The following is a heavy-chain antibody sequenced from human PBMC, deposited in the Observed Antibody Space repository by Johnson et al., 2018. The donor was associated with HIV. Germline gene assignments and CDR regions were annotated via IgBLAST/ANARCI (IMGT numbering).Heavy chain of an antibody. CDR1: GFTFSSYA. D-gene: IGHD3-22*01. J-gene: IGHJ3*02. V-gene: IGHV3-30-3*01. CDR2: ISYDGNNK. CDR3: ARDRGYYDRSGYYHDAFDI. Sequence: QVQLVESWGGVVQPGRSLRLSCVASGFTFSSYAMHWVRQAPGKGLEWGTVISYDGNNKYYADSVKGRFTISRDNSNNTLYLQMNSLRAEDTAVYYCARDRGYYDRSGYYHDAFDIWGQGTMVTVSS.